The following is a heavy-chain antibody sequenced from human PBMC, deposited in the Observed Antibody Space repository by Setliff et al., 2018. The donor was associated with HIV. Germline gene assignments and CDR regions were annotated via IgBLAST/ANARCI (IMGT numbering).Heavy chain of an antibody. D-gene: IGHD3-3*01. V-gene: IGHV4-4*07. CDR3: ARGRMMGFSVLFFDF. CDR2: VYSRGTT. J-gene: IGHJ4*02. CDR1: GGSISGSHS. Sequence: PSETLSLTCSVSGGSISGSHSWAWLRQPAGKGLEWIGQVYSRGTTNYNPSLASRVSILVSTSGIQFSLNLKSVTAADTATYYCARGRMMGFSVLFFDFWGQGTPVTVSS.